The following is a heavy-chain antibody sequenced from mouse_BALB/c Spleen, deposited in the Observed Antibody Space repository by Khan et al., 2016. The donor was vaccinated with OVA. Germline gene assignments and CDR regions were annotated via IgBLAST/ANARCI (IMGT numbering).Heavy chain of an antibody. D-gene: IGHD2-4*01. J-gene: IGHJ3*01. CDR1: GFSLTNYS. Sequence: QVQLKESGPGLVQPSQSLSITCTVSGFSLTNYSVHWVRQSPGKGLEWLGVIWRAGSTAYNAAFISRLTTSKDNSWCHAFFKMNSLQPNDTAIDYCARRGKDYGRGALFAYWGQGTLVTVSA. CDR3: ARRGKDYGRGALFAY. V-gene: IGHV2-2*02. CDR2: IWRAGST.